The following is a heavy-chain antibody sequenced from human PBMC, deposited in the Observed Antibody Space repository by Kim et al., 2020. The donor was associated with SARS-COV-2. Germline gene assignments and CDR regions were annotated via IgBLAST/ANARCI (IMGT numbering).Heavy chain of an antibody. CDR3: ARDRGVAVWY. CDR2: EK. J-gene: IGHJ4*02. D-gene: IGHD3-10*01. V-gene: IGHV3-7*01. Sequence: EKYYVDSVKGRFTISRDNAKNSLYLQMNSLRAEDTAVYYCARDRGVAVWYWGQGTLVTVSS.